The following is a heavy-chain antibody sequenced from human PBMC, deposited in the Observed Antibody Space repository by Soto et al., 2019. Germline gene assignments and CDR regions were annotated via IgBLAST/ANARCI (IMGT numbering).Heavy chain of an antibody. D-gene: IGHD5-18*01. CDR2: IWYDGSNK. V-gene: IGHV3-33*01. CDR1: GFTFSSYG. CDR3: ARDLSRGYSYRSDY. Sequence: QVQLVESGGGVVQPGRSLRLSCAASGFTFSSYGMHWVRQAPGKGLEWVAVIWYDGSNKYYADSVKGRFTISRDNSKNTLYLQMSSLRAEDTAVYYWARDLSRGYSYRSDYWGQGTLVTVSS. J-gene: IGHJ4*02.